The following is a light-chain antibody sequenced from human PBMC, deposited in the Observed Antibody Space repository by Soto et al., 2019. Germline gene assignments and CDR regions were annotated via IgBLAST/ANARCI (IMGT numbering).Light chain of an antibody. Sequence: QSVLTQPRSASGSPGQSITISCTGTSSDVGGYNYVSWYQQHPAKAPKLIIFDVSKRPSGVPNRFSGSKSGNTASLTISGLHADDEDDYYCASYAGTRLCVFGSGTKLTVL. CDR2: DVS. J-gene: IGLJ1*01. V-gene: IGLV2-11*01. CDR3: ASYAGTRLCV. CDR1: SSDVGGYNY.